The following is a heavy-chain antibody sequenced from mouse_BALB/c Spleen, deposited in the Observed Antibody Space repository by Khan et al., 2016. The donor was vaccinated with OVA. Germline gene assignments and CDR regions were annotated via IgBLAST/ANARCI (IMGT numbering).Heavy chain of an antibody. Sequence: EVQLVESGGGLVQSGGSRKLSCAASGFNFRSFGMHWVRQAPEQGLEWVAYISRGSNTTDYAATLKGRFTISRDTSTNTLFLQMTSLRSEDTAMYSWATDSYDYMGYSDYWGQGTTLTVSS. CDR3: ATDSYDYMGYSDY. V-gene: IGHV5-17*02. CDR2: ISRGSNTT. J-gene: IGHJ2*01. CDR1: GFNFRSFG. D-gene: IGHD1-2*01.